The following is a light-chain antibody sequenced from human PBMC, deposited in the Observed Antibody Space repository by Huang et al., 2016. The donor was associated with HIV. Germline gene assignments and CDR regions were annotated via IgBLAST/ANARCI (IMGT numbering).Light chain of an antibody. CDR2: GAS. CDR3: QQSYKLPRT. J-gene: IGKJ2*01. Sequence: DIQMTQSPSSLSASVGDRGTSNCRASQNLNKDLNWYQQMAGKSPKLLIYGASTLQSGVSSRFSGSGSGTHFTLTIGTLQPEDASTYYCQQSYKLPRTFGQGT. CDR1: QNLNKD. V-gene: IGKV1-39*01.